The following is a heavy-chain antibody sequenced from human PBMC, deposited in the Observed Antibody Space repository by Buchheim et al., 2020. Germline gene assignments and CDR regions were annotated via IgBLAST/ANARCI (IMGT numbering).Heavy chain of an antibody. CDR1: GYTFTSYG. CDR3: ARDRLYCRSTSCYPTAYYYYYGMDV. J-gene: IGHJ6*02. Sequence: QVQLVQSGAEVKKPGASVKVSCKASGYTFTSYGISWVRQAPGQGLEWMGWISAYNGNTNYAQRLQGRVTMTTDTSTSTAYMELRSLRSDDTAVYYCARDRLYCRSTSCYPTAYYYYYGMDVWGQGTT. CDR2: ISAYNGNT. V-gene: IGHV1-18*04. D-gene: IGHD2-2*01.